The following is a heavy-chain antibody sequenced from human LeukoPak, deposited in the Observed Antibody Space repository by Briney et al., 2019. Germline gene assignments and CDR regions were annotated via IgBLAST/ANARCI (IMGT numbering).Heavy chain of an antibody. CDR2: IYYSGST. D-gene: IGHD3-22*01. V-gene: IGHV4-59*12. CDR1: GGSINNYW. Sequence: SETLSLTCSVSGGSINNYWWNWIRQPPGKGLEWIGYIYYSGSTSYNPSLKSRVTISVDTSKNQFSLKLSSVTAADTAVYYCATLGFSSGYYYYFDHWGQGTLVTVSS. J-gene: IGHJ4*02. CDR3: ATLGFSSGYYYYFDH.